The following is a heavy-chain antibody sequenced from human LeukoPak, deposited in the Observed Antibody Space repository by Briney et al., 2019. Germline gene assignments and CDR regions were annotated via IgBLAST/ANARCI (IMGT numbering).Heavy chain of an antibody. Sequence: SETLSLTCTVSGGSISSGDYYWRWIRQPPGKGLDWSGYIYYSGSTYYNPSLKSRVTISVDTSKNQFSLKLSSVTAADTAVYYCAREGSCGGDCYSVDYWGQGTLVTVSS. D-gene: IGHD2-21*02. CDR3: AREGSCGGDCYSVDY. V-gene: IGHV4-30-4*01. J-gene: IGHJ4*02. CDR1: GGSISSGDYY. CDR2: IYYSGST.